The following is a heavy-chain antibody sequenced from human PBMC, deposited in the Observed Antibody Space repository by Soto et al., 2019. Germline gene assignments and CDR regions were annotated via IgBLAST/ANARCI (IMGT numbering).Heavy chain of an antibody. D-gene: IGHD2-15*01. CDR2: ITSSGGNT. J-gene: IGHJ6*02. V-gene: IGHV3-23*01. CDR3: ARVQVGVVVVADTLVHYYGMDV. CDR1: GFTFSSYA. Sequence: GGSLRLSCAASGFTFSSYAMNWVRQAPGKGLEWVSAITSSGGNTYYADSVKGRFSISRDNSKNTLYLQMNSLRAEDTAVYYCARVQVGVVVVADTLVHYYGMDVWGQGTTVTVSS.